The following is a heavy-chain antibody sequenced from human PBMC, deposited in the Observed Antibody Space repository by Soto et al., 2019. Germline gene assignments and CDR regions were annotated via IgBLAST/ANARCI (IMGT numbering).Heavy chain of an antibody. CDR3: ASSYGSGYRAFDY. V-gene: IGHV1-69*02. J-gene: IGHJ4*02. CDR1: GDTFTFYS. CDR2: SNPILSMS. D-gene: IGHD3-10*01. Sequence: QVQLVQSGAEVKKPGSSVRVSCKASGDTFTFYSINWVRQAPGLGLEWMGRSNPILSMSNYAQRFQGRVTTTAEKSTSTAYTELSSLRSEDTAMYYCASSYGSGYRAFDYWGQGALVTVSS.